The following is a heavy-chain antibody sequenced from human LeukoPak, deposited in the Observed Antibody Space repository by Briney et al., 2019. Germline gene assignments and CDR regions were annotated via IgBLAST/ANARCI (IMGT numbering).Heavy chain of an antibody. V-gene: IGHV3-48*03. D-gene: IGHD6-19*01. J-gene: IGHJ4*02. CDR2: ISSSGSTI. CDR1: GFTFSSYE. Sequence: PGGSLRLSRAASGFTFSSYEMNWVRQAPGKGGEWVSYISSSGSTIYYADSVKGGFNIYRENDKNSVYMKMNRLREEETAVYYCARGRQWPPRYFDYWGQGTLVTVSS. CDR3: ARGRQWPPRYFDY.